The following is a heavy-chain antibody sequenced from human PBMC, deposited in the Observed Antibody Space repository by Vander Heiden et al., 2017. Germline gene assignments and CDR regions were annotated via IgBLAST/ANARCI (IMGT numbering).Heavy chain of an antibody. CDR1: GFTFSSYD. CDR3: ARGLGMDV. CDR2: IGTAGDT. J-gene: IGHJ6*02. V-gene: IGHV3-13*01. D-gene: IGHD3-22*01. Sequence: EVQLVESGGGLVQPGGSLRLSCAASGFTFSSYDMHWVRQATGKGLEWVSAIGTAGDTYYPGSVKGRFTISRENAKNSLHIKMKSLRAGDTAVYYCARGLGMDVWGQGTTVTLSS.